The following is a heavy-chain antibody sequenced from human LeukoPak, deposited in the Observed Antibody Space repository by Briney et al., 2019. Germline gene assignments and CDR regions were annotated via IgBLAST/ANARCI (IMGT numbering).Heavy chain of an antibody. CDR3: ARDKGDYGDYYWFDP. Sequence: ASETLSLTCTVSGGSISSYYWSWLRQAPGKGLEWIGYIYYSGSTNYNPSLKSRVTISVDTSKNQFSLKLRSVTAADTAVYYCARDKGDYGDYYWFDPWGQGTLVTVSS. V-gene: IGHV4-59*01. D-gene: IGHD4-17*01. J-gene: IGHJ5*02. CDR1: GGSISSYY. CDR2: IYYSGST.